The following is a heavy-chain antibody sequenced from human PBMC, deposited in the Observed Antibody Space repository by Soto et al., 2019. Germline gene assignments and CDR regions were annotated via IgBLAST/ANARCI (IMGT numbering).Heavy chain of an antibody. CDR2: INPRGGST. CDR3: ARDRLWFGELLPFDY. Sequence: QVQLVQSGAEVKKPGASVKVSCKASGYTFTSYYMHWVRQAPGQGIEWMGIINPRGGSTSYAQKFQGRVTLTRDTSTSTVYMELSSLRSEDTAVYYCARDRLWFGELLPFDYWGQGTLVTASS. J-gene: IGHJ4*02. D-gene: IGHD3-10*01. V-gene: IGHV1-46*01. CDR1: GYTFTSYY.